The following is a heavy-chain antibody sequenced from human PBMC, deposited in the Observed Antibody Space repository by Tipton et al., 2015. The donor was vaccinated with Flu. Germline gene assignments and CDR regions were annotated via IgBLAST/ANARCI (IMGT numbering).Heavy chain of an antibody. D-gene: IGHD6-19*01. V-gene: IGHV3-30*02. Sequence: SLRLSCAATGFTFTYYGIHWVRQAPGKGLEWVAFIRNGADNEHYADSVEGRFTISRDNSKNTLYLQMNSLNFEDTAVYYCAKDMIGYRSGFDSWGQGTLVTVSS. CDR2: IRNGADNE. CDR1: GFTFTYYG. CDR3: AKDMIGYRSGFDS. J-gene: IGHJ4*02.